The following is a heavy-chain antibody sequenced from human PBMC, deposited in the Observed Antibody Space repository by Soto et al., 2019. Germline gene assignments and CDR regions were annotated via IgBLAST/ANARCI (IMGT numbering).Heavy chain of an antibody. J-gene: IGHJ6*03. Sequence: QDQLVQSGVEVKKPGASVKVSCKASGYSFTNYGITWVRQAPGQGFEGMGWISAYNGNTKYAQKLQGRVTMTTDATTSTAYLEFSSLTSDATAVYYCARDRGVAPPVAGNTHYYYYIDVWCKGTTVTVSS. V-gene: IGHV1-18*01. CDR3: ARDRGVAPPVAGNTHYYYYIDV. CDR1: GYSFTNYG. D-gene: IGHD6-19*01. CDR2: ISAYNGNT.